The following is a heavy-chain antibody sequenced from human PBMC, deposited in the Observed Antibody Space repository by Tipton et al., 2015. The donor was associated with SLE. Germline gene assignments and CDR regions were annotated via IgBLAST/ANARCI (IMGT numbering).Heavy chain of an antibody. D-gene: IGHD4-11*01. J-gene: IGHJ3*02. CDR1: GGSFSGYY. Sequence: TLSFTCAVYGGSFSGYYWSWIRQPPGKGLEWIGEINHSGSTNYNPSLKSRVTISVDTSKNQFSLKLSSVTAADTAVYYCARATVRRFFDIWGQGTMVTVSS. CDR2: INHSGST. V-gene: IGHV4-34*01. CDR3: ARATVRRFFDI.